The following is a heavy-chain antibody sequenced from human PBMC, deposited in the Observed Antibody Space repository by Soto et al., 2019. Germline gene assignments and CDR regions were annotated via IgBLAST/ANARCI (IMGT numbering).Heavy chain of an antibody. CDR3: ARDRYDFWSGNNWFDP. CDR2: IYYSGST. CDR1: GGSISSYY. D-gene: IGHD3-3*01. Sequence: SETLSLTCTVSGGSISSYYWSWIRQPPGKGLEWIGYIYYSGSTNYNPSLKSRVTISVDTSKNQFSLKLSSVTAADMAVYYCARDRYDFWSGNNWFDPWGQGTLVTVSS. J-gene: IGHJ5*02. V-gene: IGHV4-59*01.